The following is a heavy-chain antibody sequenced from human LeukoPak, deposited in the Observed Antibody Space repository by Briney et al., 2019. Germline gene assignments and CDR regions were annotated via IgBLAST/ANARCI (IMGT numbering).Heavy chain of an antibody. CDR1: GFTFSTYA. D-gene: IGHD1-26*01. J-gene: IGHJ4*02. Sequence: GGSLRLSCSASGFTFSTYAMHWVRQAPGKGLEWVANIKQDGSEKNYVDSVKGRFTISRDNAKNSLFLQMNSLRAEDTAVYYCARTYAGDFDYWGQGTLVTVSS. CDR3: ARTYAGDFDY. CDR2: IKQDGSEK. V-gene: IGHV3-7*05.